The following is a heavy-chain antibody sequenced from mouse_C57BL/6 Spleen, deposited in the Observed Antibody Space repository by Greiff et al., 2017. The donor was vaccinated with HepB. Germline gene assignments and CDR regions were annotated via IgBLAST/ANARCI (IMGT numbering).Heavy chain of an antibody. CDR3: ATICYDYDDGFAY. J-gene: IGHJ3*01. Sequence: QVQLQQSGAELARPGASVKLSCKASGYTFTSYGISWVKQRTGQGLEWIGEIYPRSGNTYYNEKFKGKATLTADKASSTAYMELRSLTSEDYAVYFCATICYDYDDGFAYWGQGTLVTVSA. CDR1: GYTFTSYG. D-gene: IGHD2-4*01. V-gene: IGHV1-81*01. CDR2: IYPRSGNT.